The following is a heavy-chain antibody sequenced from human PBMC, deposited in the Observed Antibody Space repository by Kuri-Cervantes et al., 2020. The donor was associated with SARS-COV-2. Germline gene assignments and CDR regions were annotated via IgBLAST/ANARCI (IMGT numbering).Heavy chain of an antibody. CDR3: VRDGDHWNFDY. J-gene: IGHJ4*02. Sequence: GGSLRLSCAASGFTFSSYAMSWVRQAPGKGLEWVSAISGSGGSTYYADSVKGRFTISRDNAKNMLFLRMNSLRAEDTAVYYCVRDGDHWNFDYWGQGTLVTVSS. CDR2: ISGSGGST. V-gene: IGHV3-23*01. D-gene: IGHD1-1*01. CDR1: GFTFSSYA.